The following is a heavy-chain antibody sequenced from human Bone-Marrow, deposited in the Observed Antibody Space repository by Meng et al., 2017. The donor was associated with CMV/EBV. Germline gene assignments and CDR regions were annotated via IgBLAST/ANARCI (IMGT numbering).Heavy chain of an antibody. CDR3: ARRGGYDFWSGYLLDY. J-gene: IGHJ4*02. CDR1: GYNFTNYW. CDR2: IYPVDSDT. D-gene: IGHD3-3*01. V-gene: IGHV5-51*01. Sequence: GGSRRLSCKGSGYNFTNYWSAWVRQMPGKGLEWMGIIYPVDSDTRYSPSFQGQVTISADKSSSTAYLQWRSVKASDTAMYYCARRGGYDFWSGYLLDYWGQGTLVTVSS.